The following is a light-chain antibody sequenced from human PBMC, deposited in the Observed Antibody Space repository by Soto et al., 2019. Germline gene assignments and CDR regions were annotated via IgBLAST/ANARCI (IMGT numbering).Light chain of an antibody. CDR1: SSDVGAYNY. J-gene: IGLJ3*02. Sequence: QSALTQPASVSGSPGQSITISCTGTSSDVGAYNYVSWYQQHPGKAPKLIISGVSDRPSGISNRFSGSKSGYTASLTISGLQAEDEADYFCSAYTTTNTPWVFGGGTKLTVL. CDR2: GVS. CDR3: SAYTTTNTPWV. V-gene: IGLV2-14*01.